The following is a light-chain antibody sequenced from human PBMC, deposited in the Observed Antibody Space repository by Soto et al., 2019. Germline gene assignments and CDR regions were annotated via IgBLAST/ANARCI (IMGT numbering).Light chain of an antibody. CDR2: GAS. Sequence: EIVLTQSPGTLSLSPGERATLSFRASQSVTSTYLAWYQQKPGQAPRLLIYGASSRAIGIPDRFSGSGSGTDFTLTITRLEPEDFAVYYCQQYNNWPPFFGQGARLEIK. CDR1: QSVTSTY. J-gene: IGKJ5*01. V-gene: IGKV3-20*01. CDR3: QQYNNWPPF.